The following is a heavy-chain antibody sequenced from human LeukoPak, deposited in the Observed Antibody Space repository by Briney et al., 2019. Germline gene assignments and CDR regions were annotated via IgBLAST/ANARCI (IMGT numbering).Heavy chain of an antibody. V-gene: IGHV2-70*11. Sequence: SGPALVKPTETLTLTCTFSGFSLSTIGMCVSWIRQPPGKALEWLARIDWDDDKCYSTSLKSRLTISKDTSKNQVVLRMTNMDPVDTATYYCARREGGDYSDAFDIWGQGTMVTVSS. D-gene: IGHD2-21*02. CDR1: GFSLSTIGMC. CDR2: IDWDDDK. J-gene: IGHJ3*02. CDR3: ARREGGDYSDAFDI.